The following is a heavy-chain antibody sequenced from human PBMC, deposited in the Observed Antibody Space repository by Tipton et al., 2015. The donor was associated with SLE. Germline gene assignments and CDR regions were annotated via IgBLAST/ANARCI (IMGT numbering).Heavy chain of an antibody. CDR1: GGSISSYY. J-gene: IGHJ2*01. CDR3: ASAHPSYWYFDL. V-gene: IGHV4-59*01. CDR2: IYYSGST. Sequence: TLSLTCTVSGGSISSYYWCWIRQPPGKGLEWIGYIYYSGSTNYNPSLKSRVTISVDTSKNQFSLKLSSVTAADTAVYYCASAHPSYWYFDLWGRGTLVTVAS.